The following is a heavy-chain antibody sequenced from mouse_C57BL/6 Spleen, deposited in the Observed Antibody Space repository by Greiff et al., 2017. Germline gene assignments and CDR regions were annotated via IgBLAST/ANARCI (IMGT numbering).Heavy chain of an antibody. D-gene: IGHD2-3*01. Sequence: VQLQQSGPVLVKPGASVKMSCKASGYTFTDYYMNWVKQSHGKSLEWIGVINPYNGGTSYNQKFKGKATLTVDKSSSTAYMELNSLTSEDSAVYYCARGKDGWYFDVWGTGTTVTVSS. CDR1: GYTFTDYY. CDR2: INPYNGGT. V-gene: IGHV1-19*01. J-gene: IGHJ1*03. CDR3: ARGKDGWYFDV.